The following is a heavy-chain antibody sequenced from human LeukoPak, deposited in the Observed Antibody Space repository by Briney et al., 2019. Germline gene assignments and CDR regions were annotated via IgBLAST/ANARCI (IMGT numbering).Heavy chain of an antibody. J-gene: IGHJ4*01. Sequence: GGSLRLSCAASGFTFSSYGMHWVRQGPGEGLEWVAITWFDGSNKNYAESVKGRFTISRDNSKNTLYLQMNSLRAEDTAVYYCARAPTSSGWLDYWGQGTLVTVSS. D-gene: IGHD6-19*01. CDR2: TWFDGSNK. CDR3: ARAPTSSGWLDY. CDR1: GFTFSSYG. V-gene: IGHV3-33*01.